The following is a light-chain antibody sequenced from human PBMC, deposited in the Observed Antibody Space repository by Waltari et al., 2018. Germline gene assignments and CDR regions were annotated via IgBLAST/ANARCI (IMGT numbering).Light chain of an antibody. Sequence: SSVLPQAPSVSVAPGQTATVTWGGDNIASRSVHWYQQKPGRAPVLVGSLDSDRPSGIPERFSGSKSGNADTLTISRVEAGDEADYYCHVWDANTVMFGGGTKLTVL. J-gene: IGLJ3*02. V-gene: IGLV3-21*02. CDR2: LDS. CDR1: NIASRS. CDR3: HVWDANTVM.